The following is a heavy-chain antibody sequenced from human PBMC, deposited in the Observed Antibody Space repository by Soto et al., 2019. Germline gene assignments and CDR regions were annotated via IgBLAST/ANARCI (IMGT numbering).Heavy chain of an antibody. Sequence: EVQLVESGGGLVQPGGSLRLSCAASGFTVSSNYMSWVRQAPGKGLEWVSVIYSGGSTYYADSVKGRFTISRDNSKNTLYLQMNSLRADDTAVYYCARDFTYGSGSYLYYYGMDVWGQGTTVTVSS. V-gene: IGHV3-66*01. CDR2: IYSGGST. D-gene: IGHD3-10*01. CDR3: ARDFTYGSGSYLYYYGMDV. J-gene: IGHJ6*02. CDR1: GFTVSSNY.